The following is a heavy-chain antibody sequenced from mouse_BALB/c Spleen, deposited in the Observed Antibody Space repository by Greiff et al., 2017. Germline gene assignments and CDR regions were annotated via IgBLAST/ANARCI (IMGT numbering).Heavy chain of an antibody. CDR2: IWAGGST. D-gene: IGHD2-1*01. V-gene: IGHV2-9*02. CDR3: ASDYGNYEAWFAY. J-gene: IGHJ3*01. CDR1: GFSLTSYG. Sequence: VKLMESGPGLVAPSQSLSITCTVSGFSLTSYGVHWVRQPPGKGLEWLGVIWAGGSTNYNSALMSRLSISKDNSKSQVFLKMNSLQTDDTAMYYCASDYGNYEAWFAYWGQGTLVTVSA.